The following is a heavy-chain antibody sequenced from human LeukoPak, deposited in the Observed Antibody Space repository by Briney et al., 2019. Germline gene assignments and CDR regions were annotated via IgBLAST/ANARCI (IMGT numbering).Heavy chain of an antibody. Sequence: PSQTLSLTCTVSGGSISSGSYYWSWIRQPAGKGLEWIGYIYYSGSTNYNPSLKSRVTISVDTSKNQFSLKLSSVIAADTAVYYCARAAAGTGLSIDYWGQGTLVTVSS. J-gene: IGHJ4*02. CDR3: ARAAAGTGLSIDY. D-gene: IGHD6-13*01. CDR1: GGSISSGSYY. CDR2: IYYSGST. V-gene: IGHV4-61*10.